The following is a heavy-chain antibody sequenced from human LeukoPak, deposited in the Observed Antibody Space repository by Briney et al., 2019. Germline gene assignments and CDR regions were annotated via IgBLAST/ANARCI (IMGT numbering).Heavy chain of an antibody. D-gene: IGHD4-17*01. Sequence: GESLKISCKGSGYSFTSYWIGWVRQMPGKGLEWMGIIYPGDSDTRYSPSFQGQVTISADKSISTAYLQWSSLKASGTAMYYCARREGVTTYGMDVWGQGTTVTVSS. J-gene: IGHJ6*02. CDR1: GYSFTSYW. V-gene: IGHV5-51*01. CDR3: ARREGVTTYGMDV. CDR2: IYPGDSDT.